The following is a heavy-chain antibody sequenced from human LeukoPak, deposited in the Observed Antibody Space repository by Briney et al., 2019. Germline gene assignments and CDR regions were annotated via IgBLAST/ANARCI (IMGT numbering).Heavy chain of an antibody. CDR3: TRHLVDY. J-gene: IGHJ4*02. CDR2: IRSKANSYAT. Sequence: GGSLRLSCAASGFSLSGSAMHWVRQASGKGLEWVGRIRSKANSYATAYAESVKGRFTISRDDSKNTAYLQMNSLKTEDTAVYYCTRHLVDYWGQGTLVTVSS. CDR1: GFSLSGSA. V-gene: IGHV3-73*01.